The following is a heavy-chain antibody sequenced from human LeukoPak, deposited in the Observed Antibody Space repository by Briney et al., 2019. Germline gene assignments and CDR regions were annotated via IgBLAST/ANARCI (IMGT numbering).Heavy chain of an antibody. CDR3: ARDLGDFWSGYYTDY. J-gene: IGHJ4*02. CDR2: IKQDGSEK. D-gene: IGHD3-3*01. V-gene: IGHV3-7*01. Sequence: GGSLRLSCAASGLTFSSYWMSWVRQAPGKGLEWVANIKQDGSEKYYVDSVKGRFTISRDNAKNSLYLQMNSLRAEDTAVYYCARDLGDFWSGYYTDYWGQGTLVTVSS. CDR1: GLTFSSYW.